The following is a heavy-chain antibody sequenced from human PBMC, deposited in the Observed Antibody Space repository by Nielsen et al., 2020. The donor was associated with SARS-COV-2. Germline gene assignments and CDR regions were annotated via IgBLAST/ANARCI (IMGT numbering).Heavy chain of an antibody. Sequence: GESLKISCAASGFTFSDYWMNWVRQAPGKGLVWASRINSDGSSTNYADSVKGRFTVSRDNAKNTLYLQMNSLRAEDTALYYCAKMGYGDYVDYYGMDVWGQGTTVTVSS. CDR2: INSDGSST. J-gene: IGHJ6*02. V-gene: IGHV3-74*01. CDR1: GFTFSDYW. CDR3: AKMGYGDYVDYYGMDV. D-gene: IGHD4-17*01.